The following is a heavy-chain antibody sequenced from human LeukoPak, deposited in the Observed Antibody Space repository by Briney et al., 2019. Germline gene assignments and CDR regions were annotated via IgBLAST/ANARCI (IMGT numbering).Heavy chain of an antibody. Sequence: PSETLSLTCTVSGGSISGSSYYWGWIRQPPGKGLEWIGSIYYRGSTYYNPTLKSRVTVSVDTSKNQFSLKLSPVTAADTAAYYCALIRGYCRTWGQGTLVTVPS. CDR1: GGSISGSSYY. CDR3: ALIRGYCRT. J-gene: IGHJ5*02. D-gene: IGHD2-15*01. CDR2: IYYRGST. V-gene: IGHV4-39*01.